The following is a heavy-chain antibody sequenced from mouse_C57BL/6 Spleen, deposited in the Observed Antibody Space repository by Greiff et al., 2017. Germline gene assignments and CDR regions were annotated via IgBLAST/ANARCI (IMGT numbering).Heavy chain of an antibody. CDR3: ARGGSTMVTLFDY. CDR2: IYPGDGDT. J-gene: IGHJ2*01. V-gene: IGHV1-82*01. D-gene: IGHD2-2*01. Sequence: QVQLKESGPELVKPGASVKISCKASGYAFSSSWMNWVKQRPGKGLEWIGRIYPGDGDTNYNGKFKGKATLTADKASSTAYMQLSSLTSADSAVYVCARGGSTMVTLFDYWGQGTTLTVSS. CDR1: GYAFSSSW.